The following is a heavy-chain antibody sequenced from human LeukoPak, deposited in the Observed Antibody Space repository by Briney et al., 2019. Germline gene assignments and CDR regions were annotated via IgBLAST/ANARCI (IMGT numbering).Heavy chain of an antibody. V-gene: IGHV1-2*06. D-gene: IGHD3-3*01. J-gene: IGHJ4*02. CDR2: INPNSADT. CDR1: GYTFTGYY. CDR3: ARDSSGFLEWSDY. Sequence: ASVKVSCKASGYTFTGYYIHWVRQAPGQGLEWMGRINPNSADTHYAQKFQGRVTMTRYTSISTVYMELSRLRSGDTAVYYCARDSSGFLEWSDYWGQGTLVTVSS.